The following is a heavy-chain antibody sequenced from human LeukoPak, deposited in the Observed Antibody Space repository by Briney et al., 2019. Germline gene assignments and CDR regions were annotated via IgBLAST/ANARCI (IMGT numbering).Heavy chain of an antibody. CDR2: MHPNSGGT. CDR1: GYTFTDYY. Sequence: ASVKVSCKASGYTFTDYYLHWLRQAPGRGLEWMGWMHPNSGGTNYAQNFQGRVTMTRDTSITTAYMELSRLTSDDTAVYYCASLAHFDGSTYYPDFWGQGTLVTVSS. D-gene: IGHD3-22*01. V-gene: IGHV1-2*02. CDR3: ASLAHFDGSTYYPDF. J-gene: IGHJ4*02.